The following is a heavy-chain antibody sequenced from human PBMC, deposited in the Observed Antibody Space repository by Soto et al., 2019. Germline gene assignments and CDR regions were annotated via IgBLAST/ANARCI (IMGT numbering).Heavy chain of an antibody. CDR3: ARGGTTVIYFDY. CDR2: IIPVFGTT. CDR1: GGSFSSYS. D-gene: IGHD4-17*01. Sequence: QVQLGQSGAEVKNPGSSVKVSCQASGGSFSSYSINWVRQAPGQGLEWVGRIIPVFGTTNIAQKFQGRLTITADESTRTAYMELSSLKSEDTAVYYCARGGTTVIYFDYWGQGTLVTVSS. V-gene: IGHV1-69*18. J-gene: IGHJ4*02.